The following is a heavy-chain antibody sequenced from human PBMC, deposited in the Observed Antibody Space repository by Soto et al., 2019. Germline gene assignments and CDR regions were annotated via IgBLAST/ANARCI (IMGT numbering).Heavy chain of an antibody. Sequence: ASLKVSCKTSGYTFSNYGITCVRQAPGQPLEWLGWISLYSDGTNYAQKFQGRVSMTTDTSTTTAYMELRSLRSDDTAVYYCARVVPGAEAWFGPWGQGTLVTAPQ. CDR2: ISLYSDGT. V-gene: IGHV1-18*01. J-gene: IGHJ5*02. CDR3: ARVVPGAEAWFGP. CDR1: GYTFSNYG. D-gene: IGHD2-2*01.